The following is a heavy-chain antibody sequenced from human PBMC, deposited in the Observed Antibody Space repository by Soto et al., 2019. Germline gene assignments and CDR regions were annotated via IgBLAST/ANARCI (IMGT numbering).Heavy chain of an antibody. Sequence: ASVKVSCKASGYTFTSYTLHWLRQAPGQRLEWMGCINAGNGDTKYSLKFQDRVTITRDTSASTAYMEVSSLRSEDTAIYYCARDRITAAGTHYWGQGTLVTVSS. CDR1: GYTFTSYT. CDR2: INAGNGDT. V-gene: IGHV1-3*01. D-gene: IGHD6-13*01. J-gene: IGHJ4*02. CDR3: ARDRITAAGTHY.